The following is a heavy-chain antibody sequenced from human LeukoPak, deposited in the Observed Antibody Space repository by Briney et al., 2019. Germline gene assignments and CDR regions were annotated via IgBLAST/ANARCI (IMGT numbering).Heavy chain of an antibody. Sequence: GGSLRLSCAASGFTFSSYSMNWVRQAPGKGLEWVSSISSSSYIYYADSVKGRFTISRDNAKNSLYLQMNSLRAEDTAVYYCARESGTGAFDIWGQGTMVTVSS. D-gene: IGHD3-10*01. CDR2: ISSSSYI. V-gene: IGHV3-21*01. J-gene: IGHJ3*02. CDR1: GFTFSSYS. CDR3: ARESGTGAFDI.